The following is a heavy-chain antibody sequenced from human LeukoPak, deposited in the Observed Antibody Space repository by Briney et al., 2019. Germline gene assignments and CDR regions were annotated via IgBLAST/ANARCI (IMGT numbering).Heavy chain of an antibody. CDR3: AREVGDYYDSSGSFGY. V-gene: IGHV3-74*01. D-gene: IGHD3-22*01. CDR1: GFTFSSHR. J-gene: IGHJ4*02. Sequence: GGSLRLSCAASGFTFSSHRMHWVRQGPGKGLVWGSRINSDGSRTIYADSVKGRFTISRDSAKNTLYLQMNSLRAEDTAVYYCAREVGDYYDSSGSFGYWGQGTLVTVSS. CDR2: INSDGSRT.